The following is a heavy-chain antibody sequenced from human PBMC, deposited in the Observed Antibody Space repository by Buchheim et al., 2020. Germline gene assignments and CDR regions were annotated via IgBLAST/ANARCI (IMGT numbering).Heavy chain of an antibody. J-gene: IGHJ6*01. D-gene: IGHD4-23*01. Sequence: QVQLQESGPGLVKPSQTLSLTCAVSGGSISSGGYSGSWIRQPPGKGLEWIGYIYYSGSTYYNPSLKSRVTISVDTSKNQFSLKLSSVTAADTAVYYCARDGGNSENYYYGMDVWGQGTT. CDR2: IYYSGST. V-gene: IGHV4-30-4*07. CDR1: GGSISSGGYS. CDR3: ARDGGNSENYYYGMDV.